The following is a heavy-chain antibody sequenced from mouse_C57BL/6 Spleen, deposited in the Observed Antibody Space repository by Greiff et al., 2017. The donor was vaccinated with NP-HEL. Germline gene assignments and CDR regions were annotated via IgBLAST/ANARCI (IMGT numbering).Heavy chain of an antibody. CDR3: ARNYGSSYNDY. CDR2: ISSGSSTI. Sequence: EVKVVDSGGGLVKPGGPLKLSCAASGFTFSDYGMHWVRQAPEKGLEWVAYISSGSSTIYYADTVKGRFTISRDNAKNTLFLQMTSLRSEDTAMYYCARNYGSSYNDYWGQGTTLTVSS. D-gene: IGHD1-1*01. J-gene: IGHJ2*01. V-gene: IGHV5-17*01. CDR1: GFTFSDYG.